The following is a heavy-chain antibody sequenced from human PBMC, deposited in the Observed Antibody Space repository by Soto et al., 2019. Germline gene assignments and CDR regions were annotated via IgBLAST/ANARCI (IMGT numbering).Heavy chain of an antibody. D-gene: IGHD5-18*01. CDR3: AGENSYGYAGY. CDR1: GYAFTSYD. Sequence: QVQLVQSGAEVKKPGASVKVSCKASGYAFTSYDINWVRQATGQGLEWMGWMNPNSGNTGYAQKFQGRVTMARNTSISTAYLELSSLSSEDRAVYYCAGENSYGYAGYWGQGTRVTVSS. CDR2: MNPNSGNT. J-gene: IGHJ4*02. V-gene: IGHV1-8*01.